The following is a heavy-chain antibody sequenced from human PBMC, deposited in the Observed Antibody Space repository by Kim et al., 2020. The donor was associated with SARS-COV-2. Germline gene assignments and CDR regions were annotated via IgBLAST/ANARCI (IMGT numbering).Heavy chain of an antibody. CDR3: ANPPRVVPAARRGYFDY. CDR2: ISGSGGST. CDR1: GFTFSSYA. D-gene: IGHD2-2*01. Sequence: GGSLRLSCAASGFTFSSYAMSWVRQAPGKGLEWVSAISGSGGSTYYADSVKGRFTISRDNSKNTLYLQMNSLRAEDTAVYYCANPPRVVPAARRGYFDYWGQGTLVTVSS. J-gene: IGHJ4*02. V-gene: IGHV3-23*01.